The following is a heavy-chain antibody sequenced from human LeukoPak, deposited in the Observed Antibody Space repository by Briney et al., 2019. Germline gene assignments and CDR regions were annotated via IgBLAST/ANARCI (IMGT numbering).Heavy chain of an antibody. D-gene: IGHD4-17*01. CDR3: ARESDGDWVYYGMDV. Sequence: ASVKVSCKASGYTSTGYAMHWVRQAPGQRLEWMGWINAGNGNTKYSQKFQGRVTITRDTSASTAYMELSSLRSEDTAVYYCARESDGDWVYYGMDVWGQGTTVTVSS. CDR1: GYTSTGYA. V-gene: IGHV1-3*01. J-gene: IGHJ6*02. CDR2: INAGNGNT.